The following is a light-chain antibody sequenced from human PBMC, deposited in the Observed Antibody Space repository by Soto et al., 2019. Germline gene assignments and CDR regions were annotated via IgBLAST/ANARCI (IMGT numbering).Light chain of an antibody. CDR1: SSDVGGYDS. Sequence: QSALTQAASVSGSPGQSITISCTGTSSDVGGYDSVSWYQQHPGKAPKLMIYEVTNRPSGVSNRFSGSKSGNTASLTISGLQAEDEADYYCSSFTSSTTLLFGGGTKLTV. CDR3: SSFTSSTTLL. V-gene: IGLV2-14*01. CDR2: EVT. J-gene: IGLJ2*01.